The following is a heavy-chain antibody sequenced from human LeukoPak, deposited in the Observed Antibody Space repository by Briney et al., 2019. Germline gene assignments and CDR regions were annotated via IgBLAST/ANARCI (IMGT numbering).Heavy chain of an antibody. CDR1: GFTFSSYS. J-gene: IGHJ6*03. V-gene: IGHV3-48*01. Sequence: GGSLRLSCAASGFTFSSYSMNWVRQAPGKGLEWVSYISYSSSVINYADSVKGRFTISRDNAKNSLYLQMNSLRADDTAVYYCAREVRDFGSGRRLLGDYMDVWGKGTTVTVSS. D-gene: IGHD3-10*01. CDR3: AREVRDFGSGRRLLGDYMDV. CDR2: ISYSSSVI.